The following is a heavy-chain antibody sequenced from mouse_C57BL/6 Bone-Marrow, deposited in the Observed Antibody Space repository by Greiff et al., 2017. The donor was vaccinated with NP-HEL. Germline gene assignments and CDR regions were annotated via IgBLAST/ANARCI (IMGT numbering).Heavy chain of an antibody. Sequence: VQLKESGAELARPGASVKLSCKASGYTFTSYGISWVKQRTGQGLEWIGEIYPRSGNTYYNEKFKGKATLTADKSSSTAYMELRSLTSEDSAVYFCARSGLALRGVFDYWGQGTTLTVSS. CDR1: GYTFTSYG. CDR2: IYPRSGNT. D-gene: IGHD2-12*01. CDR3: ARSGLALRGVFDY. V-gene: IGHV1-81*01. J-gene: IGHJ2*01.